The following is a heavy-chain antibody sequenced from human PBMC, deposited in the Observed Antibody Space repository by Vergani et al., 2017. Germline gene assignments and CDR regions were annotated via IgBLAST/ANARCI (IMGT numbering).Heavy chain of an antibody. D-gene: IGHD4-17*01. CDR2: IGYDGRIK. CDR1: GFSFNTYG. J-gene: IGHJ4*02. CDR3: AKDGRETRDYGYFEY. V-gene: IGHV3-30*02. Sequence: QVQLVETGGGVVQPGGSLRLYCATSGFSFNTYGAHWVRQAPGKGLEWVAFIGYDGRIKYNVDSVKGRFTISRDTSKQTLSLQMRSLRADDTAVYYCAKDGRETRDYGYFEYWGQGTMVTVSS.